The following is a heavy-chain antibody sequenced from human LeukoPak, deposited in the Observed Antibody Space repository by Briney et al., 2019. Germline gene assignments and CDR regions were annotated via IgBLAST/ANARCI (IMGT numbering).Heavy chain of an antibody. CDR3: ARDLSYSLIGLDY. CDR2: IKQDGSEK. D-gene: IGHD4-11*01. Sequence: GSLRLSCAASGFTFSSYWMSWVRQAPGKGLEWVANIKQDGSEKYYVDSVKGRFTISRDNAKNSLYLQMNSLRAEDTAVYYCARDLSYSLIGLDYWGQGTLVTVSS. J-gene: IGHJ4*02. CDR1: GFTFSSYW. V-gene: IGHV3-7*01.